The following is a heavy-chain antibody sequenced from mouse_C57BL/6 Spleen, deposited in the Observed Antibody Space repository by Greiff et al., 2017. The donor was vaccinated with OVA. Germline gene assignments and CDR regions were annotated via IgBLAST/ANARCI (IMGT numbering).Heavy chain of an antibody. V-gene: IGHV1-64*01. D-gene: IGHD1-1*01. J-gene: IGHJ3*01. CDR2: IHPNSGST. CDR1: GYTFTSYW. Sequence: QVQLQQPGAELVKPGASVKLSCKASGYTFTSYWMHWVKQRPGQGLEWIGMIHPNSGSTNYNEKFKSKATLTVDKSSSTAYMQLSSLTSEDSAVYYCARPYGSSYFAYWGQGTLVTVSA. CDR3: ARPYGSSYFAY.